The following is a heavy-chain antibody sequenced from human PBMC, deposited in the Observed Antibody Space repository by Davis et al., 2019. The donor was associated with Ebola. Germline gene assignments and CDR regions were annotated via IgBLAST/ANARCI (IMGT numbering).Heavy chain of an antibody. V-gene: IGHV3-30*02. D-gene: IGHD6-19*01. CDR1: GFTFSSYG. CDR3: AREGAAVAGDAFDI. Sequence: GESLKISCAASGFTFSSYGMHWVRQAPGKGLEWVAFIQYDGNDKYYADSVKGRFTIARDNSKNTLYLQMNSLRDEDTAVYYCAREGAAVAGDAFDIWGPGTMVTVSS. CDR2: IQYDGNDK. J-gene: IGHJ3*02.